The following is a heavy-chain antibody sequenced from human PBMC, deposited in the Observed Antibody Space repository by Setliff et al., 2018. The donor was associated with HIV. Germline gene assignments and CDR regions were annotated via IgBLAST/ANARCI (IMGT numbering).Heavy chain of an antibody. CDR2: IYYSGST. CDR3: ARHFGWLPREIDY. D-gene: IGHD5-12*01. V-gene: IGHV4-39*01. J-gene: IGHJ4*02. CDR1: GGSISTSNYY. Sequence: TLSLTCILSGGSISTSNYYWGWIRQPPGKGLEWIGSIYYSGSTYYTPSLKSRVTISVDTSKNQFSLKLSSVTAADTAVYYCARHFGWLPREIDYWGQGTLVTVSS.